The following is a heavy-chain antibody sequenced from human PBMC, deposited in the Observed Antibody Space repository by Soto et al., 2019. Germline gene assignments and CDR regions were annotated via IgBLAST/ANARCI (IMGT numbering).Heavy chain of an antibody. CDR2: VYYSWT. CDR1: GGSIGHYY. Sequence: SETLSLTCSVSGGSIGHYYWNWIRQSPGKGLEWIGNVYYSWTTYNPSLRRRVTISVDTSKSQFSLNLTSVTAADTAVYYCARQSSGDFDFWGQGVLVTVSS. D-gene: IGHD4-17*01. CDR3: ARQSSGDFDF. V-gene: IGHV4-59*08. J-gene: IGHJ4*02.